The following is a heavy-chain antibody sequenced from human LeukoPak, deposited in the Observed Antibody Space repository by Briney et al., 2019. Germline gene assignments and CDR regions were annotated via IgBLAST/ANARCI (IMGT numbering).Heavy chain of an antibody. CDR1: GFTVSTNY. D-gene: IGHD3-10*01. Sequence: GGSLRLSCAASGFTVSTNYMSWVRQAPWKELEWVSVIYSDGRTYYADSVKGRFTISRDNSKNTLYLQMNSLRAEDTAVYYCARDSGRFDVFDIWGQGTMVTVSS. CDR2: IYSDGRT. V-gene: IGHV3-53*01. J-gene: IGHJ3*02. CDR3: ARDSGRFDVFDI.